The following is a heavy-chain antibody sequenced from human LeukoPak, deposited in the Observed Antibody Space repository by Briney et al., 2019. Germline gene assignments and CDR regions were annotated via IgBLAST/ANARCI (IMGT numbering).Heavy chain of an antibody. J-gene: IGHJ5*02. V-gene: IGHV4-59*01. CDR3: ARVGGYCSSTSCSEWFDP. Sequence: SETLSLTCTVSGGSISSYYWSWIRQPPGKGLEWIGYIYYSGSTNYNPSLKSRVTISVDTPKNQFSLKLSSVTAADTAVYYCARVGGYCSSTSCSEWFDPWGQGTLVTVSS. CDR2: IYYSGST. D-gene: IGHD2-2*01. CDR1: GGSISSYY.